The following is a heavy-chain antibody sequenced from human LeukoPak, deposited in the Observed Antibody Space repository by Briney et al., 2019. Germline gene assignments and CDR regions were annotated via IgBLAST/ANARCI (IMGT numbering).Heavy chain of an antibody. D-gene: IGHD5-24*01. CDR1: GFSFRDYE. V-gene: IGHV3-48*03. CDR2: ISITSNTI. J-gene: IGHJ5*01. Sequence: GGSLRLSCAASGFSFRDYEMNWVREAPGKRLEWVSYISITSNTIHYADSVKGRFTISRDNTKNSLHLQMTRLRADDTAVYYCARGGLDAYDSWGQGTLVTVSS. CDR3: ARGGLDAYDS.